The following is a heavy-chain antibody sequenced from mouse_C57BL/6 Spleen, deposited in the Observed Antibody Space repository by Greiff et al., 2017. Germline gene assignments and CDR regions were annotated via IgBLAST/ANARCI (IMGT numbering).Heavy chain of an antibody. CDR1: GFNIKDDY. CDR2: IDPENGDT. CDR3: TTSPPGSSNFGY. J-gene: IGHJ2*01. D-gene: IGHD1-1*01. V-gene: IGHV14-4*01. Sequence: VQLQQSGAELVRPGASVKLSCTASGFNIKDDYMHWVKQRTEQGLEWIGWIDPENGDTEYAKKFQGKATITADTTSNTAYLQLSSLTSEYTAVYYCTTSPPGSSNFGYWGKGTTLTVSS.